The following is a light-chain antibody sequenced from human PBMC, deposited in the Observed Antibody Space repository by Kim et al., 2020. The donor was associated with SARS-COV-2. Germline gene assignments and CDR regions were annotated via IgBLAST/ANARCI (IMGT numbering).Light chain of an antibody. CDR2: WAS. Sequence: AHINCKSSQSILSSSNDNNFLAWYQQKPGQPHKLLIYWASTRESGVPDRFSGSGSGTDFTLTISGLQAEDVAVYYCQHYYGGSPFSFGQGTKLEI. CDR1: QSILSSSNDNNF. V-gene: IGKV4-1*01. J-gene: IGKJ2*03. CDR3: QHYYGGSPFS.